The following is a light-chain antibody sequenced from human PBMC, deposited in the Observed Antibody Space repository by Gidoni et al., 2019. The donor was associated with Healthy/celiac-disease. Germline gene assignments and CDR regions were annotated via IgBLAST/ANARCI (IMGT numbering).Light chain of an antibody. CDR3: QQYYSYPRT. CDR1: QGISSY. J-gene: IGKJ1*01. CDR2: AAS. Sequence: AIRITQSPSSLSASTGDRVTITCRASQGISSYLAWYQQKPGKAPKLLIYAASTLQSGVPSRFSGSGSGTDFTLTISCLQSEDFATYYRQQYYSYPRTFGQGTKVEIK. V-gene: IGKV1-8*01.